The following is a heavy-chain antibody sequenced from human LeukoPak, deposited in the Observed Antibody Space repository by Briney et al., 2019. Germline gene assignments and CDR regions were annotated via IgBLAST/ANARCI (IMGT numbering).Heavy chain of an antibody. CDR2: INPNIGGT. Sequence: ASVKVSCMASGYTFTGYYMHWVRQAPGQGLEWMGWINPNIGGTNYAQKFQGRVTMTRDTSISTAYMELSRLRSDDTAVYYCARDLAPVDGSNYNWFDPWGQGTLVTVSS. CDR3: ARDLAPVDGSNYNWFDP. CDR1: GYTFTGYY. D-gene: IGHD4-11*01. J-gene: IGHJ5*02. V-gene: IGHV1-2*02.